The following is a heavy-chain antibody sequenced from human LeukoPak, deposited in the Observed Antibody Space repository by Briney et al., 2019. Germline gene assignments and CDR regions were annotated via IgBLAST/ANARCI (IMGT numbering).Heavy chain of an antibody. CDR3: TSLFSASGTFDS. J-gene: IGHJ4*02. D-gene: IGHD3-10*01. V-gene: IGHV4-34*01. CDR1: GASLGDYY. CDR2: IDHRGSA. Sequence: PSETLSLSCTVHGASLGDYYWTWIRQSPEKGLECVGAIDHRGSASYNPSLESRVTISLDTSKNQFSLNLASVTAADTAVYYCTSLFSASGTFDSWGQGTLVTVSS.